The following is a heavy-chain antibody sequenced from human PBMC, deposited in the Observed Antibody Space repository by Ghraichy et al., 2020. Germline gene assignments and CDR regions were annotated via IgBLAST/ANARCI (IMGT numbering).Heavy chain of an antibody. J-gene: IGHJ4*02. Sequence: GALRLSCVGSGFTFSDSAMSWFRQAPGKGLEWVSAISGSGVNVHYVDSVKGRFTISRDNSKNVVHLQMNRLRTKDTAVYYCAQDPWFYFDSSGSGFAHWGQGTQITVSS. CDR3: AQDPWFYFDSSGSGFAH. V-gene: IGHV3-23*01. CDR1: GFTFSDSA. CDR2: ISGSGVNV. D-gene: IGHD3-22*01.